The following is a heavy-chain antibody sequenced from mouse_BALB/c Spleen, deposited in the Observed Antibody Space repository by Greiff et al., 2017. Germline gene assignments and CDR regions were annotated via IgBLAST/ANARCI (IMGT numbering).Heavy chain of an antibody. V-gene: IGHV1S137*01. CDR2: ISTYYGDA. CDR1: GYTFTDYA. Sequence: LVESGAELVRPGVSVKISCKGSGYTFTDYAMHWVKQSHAKSLEWIGVISTYYGDASYNQKFKGKATMTVDKSSSTAYMELARLTSEDSAIYYCARDGNYRYYAMDYWGQGTSVTVSS. J-gene: IGHJ4*01. CDR3: ARDGNYRYYAMDY. D-gene: IGHD2-1*01.